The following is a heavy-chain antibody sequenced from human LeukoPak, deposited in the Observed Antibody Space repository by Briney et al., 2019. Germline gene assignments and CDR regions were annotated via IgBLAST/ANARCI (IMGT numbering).Heavy chain of an antibody. J-gene: IGHJ4*02. CDR1: GFTFDDYA. CDR2: ISWNSGSI. CDR3: AKDMHDYVWGSYDY. D-gene: IGHD3-16*01. V-gene: IGHV3-9*01. Sequence: GRSLRLSCAASGFTFDDYAMHWVRQAPGKGPEWVSGISWNSGSIGYADSVKGRFTISRDNAKNSLYLQMNSLRAEDTALYYCAKDMHDYVWGSYDYWGQGTLVTVSS.